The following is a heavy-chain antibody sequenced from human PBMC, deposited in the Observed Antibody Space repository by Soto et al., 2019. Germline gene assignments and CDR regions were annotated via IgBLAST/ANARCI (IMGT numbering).Heavy chain of an antibody. CDR1: GGSISSYY. CDR3: ARDFSGHIHY. Sequence: QVQLQESGPGLVKPSETLSLTCTVSGGSISSYYWSWIGQPPGKGLEWIGYIYYSGSTNYNPSLKSRVTISVDTSKNQFSLKLSSVTAADTAVYYCARDFSGHIHYWGQGTLVTVSS. D-gene: IGHD2-15*01. CDR2: IYYSGST. J-gene: IGHJ4*02. V-gene: IGHV4-59*01.